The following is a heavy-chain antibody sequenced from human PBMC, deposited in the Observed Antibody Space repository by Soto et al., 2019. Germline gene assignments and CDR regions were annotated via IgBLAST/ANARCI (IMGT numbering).Heavy chain of an antibody. V-gene: IGHV3-23*01. CDR3: ARRGGGSYYDY. CDR1: GFTFSSYA. Sequence: EVQLLESGGGLVQPGGSLRLSCAASGFTFSSYAMRWVRQAPVKGLEWVSAISGSGGSTYYADSVKGRFTISRDNSKNTLYLQMSSLRDEDTGVYYCARRGGGSYYDYWGQGTLVTVSS. D-gene: IGHD1-26*01. J-gene: IGHJ4*02. CDR2: ISGSGGST.